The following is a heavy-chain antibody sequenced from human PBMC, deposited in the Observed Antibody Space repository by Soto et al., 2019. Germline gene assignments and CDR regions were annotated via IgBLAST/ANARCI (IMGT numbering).Heavy chain of an antibody. J-gene: IGHJ3*02. CDR3: ARGNSSGGSCDPFTGAFDI. Sequence: EVQLVESGGGLVQPGGSLRLSCAASGFTFSSYDMHWVRQATGKGLEWVSAIGTAGDTYYPGSVKGRFTISRENAKNSFYPKMNSMSAGDTAMYYCARGNSSGGSCDPFTGAFDIWGQGTLVTVSS. D-gene: IGHD2-15*01. CDR2: IGTAGDT. V-gene: IGHV3-13*01. CDR1: GFTFSSYD.